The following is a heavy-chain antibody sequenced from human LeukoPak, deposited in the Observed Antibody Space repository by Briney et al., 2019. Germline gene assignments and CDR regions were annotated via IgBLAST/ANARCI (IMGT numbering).Heavy chain of an antibody. D-gene: IGHD3-10*01. CDR2: ISYDGSNE. Sequence: GGSLRLTCAASGFTFSRYTMHWVRQAPGQGLEWVAVISYDGSNEYYADSVKGRFTISSDRSKNTLYLQMNSLRVEDTAVYYCARVSYYSSGPFSYFDYWGQGTLVTVSS. J-gene: IGHJ4*02. V-gene: IGHV3-30-3*01. CDR3: ARVSYYSSGPFSYFDY. CDR1: GFTFSRYT.